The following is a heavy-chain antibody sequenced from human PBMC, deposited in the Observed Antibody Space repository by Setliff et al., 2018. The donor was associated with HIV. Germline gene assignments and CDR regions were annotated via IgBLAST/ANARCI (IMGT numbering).Heavy chain of an antibody. D-gene: IGHD3-10*01. CDR1: GGSIDGYY. Sequence: SETLSLTCTVSGGSIDGYYWAWIRLTPGKGLQWIGYISDSGSTVNNPSLKSRVAISIATPTNQFFLQLTSVTAADTATYYCARAPPPENYSGGFYYLDFWGQGALVTVSS. CDR3: ARAPPPENYSGGFYYLDF. V-gene: IGHV4-59*01. CDR2: ISDSGST. J-gene: IGHJ4*02.